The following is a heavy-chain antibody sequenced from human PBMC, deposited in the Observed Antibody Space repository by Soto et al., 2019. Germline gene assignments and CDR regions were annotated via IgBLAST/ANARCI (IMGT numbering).Heavy chain of an antibody. J-gene: IGHJ6*02. Sequence: QVQLVQSGAEEKKPGASVKVSCKASGYTFTSYAMHWVRQAPGQRLEWMGWINAGNGNTKYSQKFQGRVTITRDTTANTAYMELSSMRSEATDVYYCGRGEKIGYDYFYYSYCGMDVWGQGTTVTVSS. V-gene: IGHV1-3*05. D-gene: IGHD5-12*01. CDR2: INAGNGNT. CDR3: GRGEKIGYDYFYYSYCGMDV. CDR1: GYTFTSYA.